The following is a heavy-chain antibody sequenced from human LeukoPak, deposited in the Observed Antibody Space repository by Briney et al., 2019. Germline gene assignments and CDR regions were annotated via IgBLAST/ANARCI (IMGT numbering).Heavy chain of an antibody. D-gene: IGHD2/OR15-2a*01. J-gene: IGHJ1*01. CDR2: INPNSGGT. CDR1: GYTFTGYY. CDR3: ARSTTPNENEYFEH. Sequence: ASVKVSCKASGYTFTGYYIHWVRQAPGQGLEWMGWINPNSGGTNYIQKFQGRVTMTRDTSISTAYMELSRLRSDDTAVYYRARSTTPNENEYFEHWGQGTLVTVSS. V-gene: IGHV1-2*02.